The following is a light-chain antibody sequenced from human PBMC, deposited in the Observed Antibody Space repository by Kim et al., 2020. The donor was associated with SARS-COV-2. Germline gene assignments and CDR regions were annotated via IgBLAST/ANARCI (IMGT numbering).Light chain of an antibody. Sequence: IVLTQSPDTLSLSPGERATLSCRASQTIVSKYLAWYQQKPGQAPRLLISGATNRATGVSDRFSGSGSGTDFTLTISRLEPEDFAVYLCQQDGYSPLYSFGQGTKLEI. CDR2: GAT. V-gene: IGKV3-20*01. CDR1: QTIVSKY. J-gene: IGKJ2*03. CDR3: QQDGYSPLYS.